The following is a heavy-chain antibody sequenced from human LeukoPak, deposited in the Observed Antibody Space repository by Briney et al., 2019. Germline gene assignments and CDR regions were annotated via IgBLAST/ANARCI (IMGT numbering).Heavy chain of an antibody. D-gene: IGHD5-12*01. CDR2: INPHSGGT. CDR1: GYTFSDYY. Sequence: VKVSCKASGYTFSDYYLHWVRQAPGHGLEWMGWINPHSGGTHYAQKFQGRVTMTRDTSISTAYMELSSLRSDDTAVYFCAREIVATIGGAFDIWGQRTMVTLSS. V-gene: IGHV1-2*02. J-gene: IGHJ3*02. CDR3: AREIVATIGGAFDI.